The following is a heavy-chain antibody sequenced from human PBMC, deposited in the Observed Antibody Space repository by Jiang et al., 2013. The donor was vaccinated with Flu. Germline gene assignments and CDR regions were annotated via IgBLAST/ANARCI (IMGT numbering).Heavy chain of an antibody. Sequence: QTLSLTCAISGDSVSSNSAAWNWIRQSPSRGLEWLGRTYHRSKWYDDYAGSVKSRITINPDTSKNQFSLQLTSVTPEDSAVYYCVRAGAYRYDLSIWGQGTLVTVSS. J-gene: IGHJ4*02. CDR1: GDSVSSNSAA. V-gene: IGHV6-1*01. D-gene: IGHD3/OR15-3a*01. CDR3: VRAGAYRYDLSI. CDR2: TYHRSKWYD.